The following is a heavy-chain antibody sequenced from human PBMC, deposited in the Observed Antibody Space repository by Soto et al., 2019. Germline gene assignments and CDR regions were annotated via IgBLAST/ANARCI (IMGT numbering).Heavy chain of an antibody. CDR1: VFTFSDYY. CDR3: ARGDVAGCDGFDV. V-gene: IGHV3-11*01. J-gene: IGHJ3*01. Sequence: QLVESGGGLVKPGGSLRLSCAVSVFTFSDYYMSWIRQAPGKGLEWVSYISSSGTTKHYADSVKGRFTISRDNAKNSLFLQMSSLRDEDSALYYCARGDVAGCDGFDVWGQGTVVTVSS. CDR2: ISSSGTTK. D-gene: IGHD6-19*01.